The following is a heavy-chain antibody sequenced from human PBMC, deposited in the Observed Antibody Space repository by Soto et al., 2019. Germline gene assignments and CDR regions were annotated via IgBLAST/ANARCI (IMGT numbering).Heavy chain of an antibody. CDR3: AKDGGKDGYFGNWFDP. J-gene: IGHJ5*02. CDR2: IIPIFGTA. V-gene: IGHV1-69*13. D-gene: IGHD5-12*01. CDR1: GGTFSSYA. Sequence: GASVKVSCKASGGTFSSYAISWVRQAPGQGLEWMGGIIPIFGTANYAQKFQGRVTITADESTTTAYMELSSLRSDDTAVYYCAKDGGKDGYFGNWFDPWGQGTLVTVSS.